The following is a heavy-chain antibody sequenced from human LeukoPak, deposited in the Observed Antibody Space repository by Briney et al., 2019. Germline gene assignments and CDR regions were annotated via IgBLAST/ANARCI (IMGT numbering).Heavy chain of an antibody. Sequence: SETLSLTCTVSGCSISSYYWSWIRQPPGKGLEWVGYIYYSGSTNYNPSLKSRVTISVYTSKKQFSLKLSSVTAAATSVYDCARGIGPYYFDYWGQGTLVTVSS. CDR2: IYYSGST. CDR1: GCSISSYY. V-gene: IGHV4-59*01. D-gene: IGHD2-21*01. CDR3: ARGIGPYYFDY. J-gene: IGHJ4*02.